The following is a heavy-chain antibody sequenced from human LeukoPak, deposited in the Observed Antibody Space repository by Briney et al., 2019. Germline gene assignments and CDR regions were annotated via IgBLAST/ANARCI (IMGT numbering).Heavy chain of an antibody. D-gene: IGHD3-10*01. Sequence: ASVKVSCKASGYTFTSYDINWVRQAPGQGLEWMGWINPNTGDTNYTQKFQGRVIMTRDKSITTAYMDLIRLKSDDTAVYYSARDEIGGSNWFDPWGQGTLVTVSS. CDR3: ARDEIGGSNWFDP. V-gene: IGHV1-2*02. J-gene: IGHJ5*02. CDR1: GYTFTSYD. CDR2: INPNTGDT.